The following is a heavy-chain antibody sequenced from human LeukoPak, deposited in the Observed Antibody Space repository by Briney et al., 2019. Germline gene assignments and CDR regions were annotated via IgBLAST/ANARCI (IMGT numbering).Heavy chain of an antibody. V-gene: IGHV3-48*01. D-gene: IGHD3-22*01. CDR3: ARERDSSGYSSGAFDI. J-gene: IGHJ3*02. Sequence: GGSLRLSCAASGFTFSSYSMNWVRQAPGKGLEWVSYISSGSSTIYYADSVKGRFTVSRDNAKNSLYLHMNSLRAEDTAVYYCARERDSSGYSSGAFDIWGQGTMVTVSS. CDR1: GFTFSSYS. CDR2: ISSGSSTI.